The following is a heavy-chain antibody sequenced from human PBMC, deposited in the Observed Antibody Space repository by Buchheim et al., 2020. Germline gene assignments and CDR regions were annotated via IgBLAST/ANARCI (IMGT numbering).Heavy chain of an antibody. CDR2: IRSKAYGGTT. Sequence: EVQLLESGGGLVQPGGSLRLSCTASGFTFGDYAMSWVRQAPGKGLEWVGFIRSKAYGGTTEYAASVKGRFTISRDDSKSIAYLQMNSLKTEDTAVYYCQMTTVTTIDYWGQGTL. CDR1: GFTFGDYA. CDR3: QMTTVTTIDY. V-gene: IGHV3-49*04. D-gene: IGHD4-17*01. J-gene: IGHJ4*02.